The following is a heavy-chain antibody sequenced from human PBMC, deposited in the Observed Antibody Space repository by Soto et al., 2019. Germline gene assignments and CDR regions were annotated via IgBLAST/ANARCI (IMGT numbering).Heavy chain of an antibody. CDR3: ARGSAAALRN. CDR1: GGSISSYY. J-gene: IGHJ4*02. V-gene: IGHV4-59*01. D-gene: IGHD6-13*01. CDR2: IYYSGST. Sequence: SETLSLTCTVSGGSISSYYWSWIRQPPGKGLEWIGYIYYSGSTDYNPSLKSRVTISVDTSKNQFSLKLSSVTAADTAVYYCARGSAAALRNWGQGTLVTAPQ.